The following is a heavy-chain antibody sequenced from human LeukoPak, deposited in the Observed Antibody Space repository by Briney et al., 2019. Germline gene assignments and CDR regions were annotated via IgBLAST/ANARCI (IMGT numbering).Heavy chain of an antibody. J-gene: IGHJ4*02. CDR3: ARDRPGYSSSWYSDY. V-gene: IGHV3-48*02. D-gene: IGHD6-13*01. Sequence: PSETLSLTCTVSGGSISSSRYSWGWVRQAPGKGLEWASYISSSSSTIYYADSVKGRFTISRDNAKNSLYLQMNSLRDEDTAVYYCARDRPGYSSSWYSDYWGQGTLVTVSS. CDR2: ISSSSSTI. CDR1: GGSISSSRYS.